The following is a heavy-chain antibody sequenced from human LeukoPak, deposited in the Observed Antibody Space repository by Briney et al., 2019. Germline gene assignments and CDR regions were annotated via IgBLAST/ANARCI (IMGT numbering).Heavy chain of an antibody. J-gene: IGHJ4*02. V-gene: IGHV3-48*04. Sequence: GGSLRLSCAASGFTFSSYSMNWVRQAPGKGLEWVSYISSSGSTIYYADSVKGRFTISRDNAKNSLYLQMNSLRAEDTAVYYCARDQLFGDSSGWYSPLDYWGQGTLVTVSS. CDR2: ISSSGSTI. CDR3: ARDQLFGDSSGWYSPLDY. D-gene: IGHD6-19*01. CDR1: GFTFSSYS.